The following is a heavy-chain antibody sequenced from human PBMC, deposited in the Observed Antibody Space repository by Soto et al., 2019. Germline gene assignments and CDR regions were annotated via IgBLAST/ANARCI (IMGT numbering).Heavy chain of an antibody. CDR3: ARQGSSPYYYYYGMDV. D-gene: IGHD1-26*01. CDR1: GFTFSSYE. CDR2: ISSSGSTI. Sequence: PGGSLRLSCAASGFTFSSYEMNWVRQAPGKGLEWVSYISSSGSTIYYADSVKGRFTISRDNAKNSLYLQMNSLRAEDTAVYYCARQGSSPYYYYYGMDVWGQGTTVTVS. V-gene: IGHV3-48*03. J-gene: IGHJ6*02.